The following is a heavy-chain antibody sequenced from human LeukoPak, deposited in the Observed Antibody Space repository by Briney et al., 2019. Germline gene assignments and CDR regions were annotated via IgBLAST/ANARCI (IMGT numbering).Heavy chain of an antibody. D-gene: IGHD3-22*01. Sequence: PGGSLRLSCAASGFTLSNAWMSWVRQAPGKGLEWVGRIKSKADGGTTDYAAPVKGRFTISRDDSKNTLYLQMNSLKTEDTAVYYCTTGPLIVVVITTSGGYATFDYWGQGTLVTLSS. J-gene: IGHJ4*02. CDR2: IKSKADGGTT. CDR3: TTGPLIVVVITTSGGYATFDY. CDR1: GFTLSNAW. V-gene: IGHV3-15*01.